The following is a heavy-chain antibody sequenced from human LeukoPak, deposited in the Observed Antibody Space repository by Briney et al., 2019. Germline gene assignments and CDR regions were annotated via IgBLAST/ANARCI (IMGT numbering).Heavy chain of an antibody. CDR1: GGSISSSSYY. CDR3: ARLETMIVVIFDY. J-gene: IGHJ4*02. D-gene: IGHD3-22*01. CDR2: IYYSGST. V-gene: IGHV4-39*01. Sequence: NSSETLSLTCTVSGGSISSSSYYWGWIRQPPGKGLEWIGSIYYSGSTYYNPSLKSRVTISVDTSTNQFSLKLSSVTAADTAVYYCARLETMIVVIFDYWGQGTLVTVSS.